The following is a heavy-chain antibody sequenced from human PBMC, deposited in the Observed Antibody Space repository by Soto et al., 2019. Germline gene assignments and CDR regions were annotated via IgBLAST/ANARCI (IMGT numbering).Heavy chain of an antibody. CDR1: GGSISSGDYY. CDR2: IYYSGST. J-gene: IGHJ5*02. D-gene: IGHD6-19*01. CDR3: ARLAVAATGWFDP. V-gene: IGHV4-39*01. Sequence: PSETLSLTCTVSGGSISSGDYYWSWIRQPPGKGLEWIGCIYYSGSTYYNPSLKSRVTISVDTSKNQFSLKLSSVTAADTAVYYCARLAVAATGWFDPWGQGTLVPVSS.